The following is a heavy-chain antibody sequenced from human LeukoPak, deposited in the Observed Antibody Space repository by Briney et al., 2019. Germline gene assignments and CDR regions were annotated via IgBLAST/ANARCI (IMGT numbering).Heavy chain of an antibody. J-gene: IGHJ4*02. D-gene: IGHD3-16*02. Sequence: GGSLRLSCEVSGFSFSNFAMSWVRQAAGKGLKWVSAISGSGGSTYYADSVQGRFTISRDNSKNTLYLQMNSLRAEDTAVYYCAKDAIGQYRPYYFDHWGQGTLVPVSS. CDR1: GFSFSNFA. V-gene: IGHV3-23*01. CDR3: AKDAIGQYRPYYFDH. CDR2: ISGSGGST.